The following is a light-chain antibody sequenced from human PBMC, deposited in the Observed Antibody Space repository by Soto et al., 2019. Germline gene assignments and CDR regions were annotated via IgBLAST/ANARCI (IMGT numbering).Light chain of an antibody. Sequence: DIQLTQSPSLLSASVGDRVTITCRASQGISSYLAWYQQKPGKAPKLLIYTASILQSGVPSRFSGSGSGTEFTLTISSLQPDDFATYYCQQLDNYPRTFGQGTKVEIK. J-gene: IGKJ1*01. CDR1: QGISSY. CDR3: QQLDNYPRT. CDR2: TAS. V-gene: IGKV1-9*01.